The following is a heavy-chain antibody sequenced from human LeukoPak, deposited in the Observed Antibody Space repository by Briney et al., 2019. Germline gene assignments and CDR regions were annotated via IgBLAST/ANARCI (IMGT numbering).Heavy chain of an antibody. D-gene: IGHD6-19*01. CDR1: GYTFTAYY. CDR2: INPNSGGT. CDR3: ARSGGSGWYENWFDP. J-gene: IGHJ5*02. Sequence: GASVTGSFMASGYTFTAYYMHWVGQAPGQGREWMGWINPNSGGTNYPQNFQGRVTMTRDTSISTAYIELSRLRSDDTAVYYCARSGGSGWYENWFDPWGQRTLVTVSS. V-gene: IGHV1-2*02.